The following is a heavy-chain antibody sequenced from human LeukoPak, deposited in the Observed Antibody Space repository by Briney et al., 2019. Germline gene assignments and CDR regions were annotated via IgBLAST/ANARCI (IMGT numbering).Heavy chain of an antibody. CDR2: INPNSGGT. J-gene: IGHJ4*02. CDR3: ARDCSGGSCYSPVDY. V-gene: IGHV1-2*02. Sequence: ASVKVSCKASGYTFTGYYMHWVRQAPGQGLEWMGWINPNSGGTNYAQKFQGRVTMTRDTSISTAYMEPSRLRSDDTAVYYCARDCSGGSCYSPVDYWGQGTLVTVSS. CDR1: GYTFTGYY. D-gene: IGHD2-15*01.